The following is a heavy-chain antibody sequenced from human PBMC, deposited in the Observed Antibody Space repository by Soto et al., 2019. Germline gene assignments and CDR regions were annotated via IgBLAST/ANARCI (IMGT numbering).Heavy chain of an antibody. CDR1: GGSISSGGYY. CDR3: ARDSTRVTMVRDAGWFDP. Sequence: SETLSLTCTVSGGSISSGGYYWSRIRQHPGKGLEWIGYIYYSGSTYYNPSLKSRVTISVDTSKNQFSLKLSSVTAADTAVYYCARDSTRVTMVRDAGWFDPWGQGTLVTVSS. CDR2: IYYSGST. D-gene: IGHD3-10*01. V-gene: IGHV4-31*03. J-gene: IGHJ5*02.